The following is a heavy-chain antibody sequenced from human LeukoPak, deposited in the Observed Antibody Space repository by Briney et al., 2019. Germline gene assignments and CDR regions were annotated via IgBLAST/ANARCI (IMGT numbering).Heavy chain of an antibody. D-gene: IGHD3-22*01. CDR2: TSRDGNDN. Sequence: GGSLRLSCAASVFIFKNYFIHWVRQAPCKGLEWVAATSRDGNDNYSAASVKGRFTLSRDNSKNTVYLQMNSLRAEDTALYYCARDFDGYWTTDYWGQGTLVTVSS. CDR1: VFIFKNYF. V-gene: IGHV3-30*14. J-gene: IGHJ4*02. CDR3: ARDFDGYWTTDY.